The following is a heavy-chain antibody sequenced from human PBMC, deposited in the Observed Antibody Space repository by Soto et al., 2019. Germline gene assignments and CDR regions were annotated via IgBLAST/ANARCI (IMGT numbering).Heavy chain of an antibody. CDR3: AHIMITYGGVIGLDAFDN. CDR1: GFSLTTRGVG. V-gene: IGHV2-5*02. Sequence: SGPTLVNPTQTLTLTCTFSGFSLTTRGVGVGWIRQAPGKALEWLSIIYWDDDRRYNPSLNSRLAITKDTSRNQVVLTMTTLDPGATATYYCAHIMITYGGVIGLDAFDNWGQGTMATVSS. D-gene: IGHD3-16*02. CDR2: IYWDDDR. J-gene: IGHJ3*02.